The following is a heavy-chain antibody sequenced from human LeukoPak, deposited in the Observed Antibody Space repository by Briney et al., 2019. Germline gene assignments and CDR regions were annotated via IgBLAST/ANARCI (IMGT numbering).Heavy chain of an antibody. V-gene: IGHV3-23*01. CDR2: ISGSGGST. CDR3: AKCKIEVRRARFDP. J-gene: IGHJ5*02. CDR1: GFTFSSYA. Sequence: PGGSLRLSCAASGFTFSSYAMSWVRQAPGKGLEWVSAISGSGGSTYYADSVKGRFTISRDNSKNTLYLQINSLRAEDTAVYYCAKCKIEVRRARFDPWGQGTLVTVSS. D-gene: IGHD5-24*01.